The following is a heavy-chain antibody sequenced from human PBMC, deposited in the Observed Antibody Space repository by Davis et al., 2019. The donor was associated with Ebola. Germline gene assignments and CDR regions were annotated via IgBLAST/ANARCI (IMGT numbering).Heavy chain of an antibody. V-gene: IGHV4-39*01. CDR1: GGSISSSSYY. D-gene: IGHD1-26*01. Sequence: MPSETLSLTCTVSGGSISSSSYYWGWIRQPPGKGLEWIGSIYYSGSTYYNPSLKSRVTISVDTSKNQFSLKLSSVTAADTAVYYCAREVGASDYWGQEPWSPSPQ. CDR3: AREVGASDY. CDR2: IYYSGST. J-gene: IGHJ4*01.